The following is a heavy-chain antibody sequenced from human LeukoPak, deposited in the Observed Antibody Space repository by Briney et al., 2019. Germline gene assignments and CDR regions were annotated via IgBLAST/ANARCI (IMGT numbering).Heavy chain of an antibody. J-gene: IGHJ4*02. Sequence: GGSLRLSCAASGFTFSSYAMSWVRQAPGKGLEWVSAISGSGGSTYYADSVKGRFTISRDNSKNTLYLQMNSLRAEDTAVYYCAKGTSWYSSSWYYFDYWGQGTLVTVSS. V-gene: IGHV3-23*01. CDR2: ISGSGGST. CDR3: AKGTSWYSSSWYYFDY. D-gene: IGHD6-13*01. CDR1: GFTFSSYA.